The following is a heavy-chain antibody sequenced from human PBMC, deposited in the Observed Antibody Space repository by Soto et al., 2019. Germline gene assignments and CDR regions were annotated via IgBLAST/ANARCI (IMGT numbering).Heavy chain of an antibody. V-gene: IGHV4-59*08. Sequence: PSETLSLTCTVSGGFISSYYWSWIRQSPGKGLEWIGYIHYSGSTNYNPSLKSRVTMSVDTSRNQFSLKLTSVTAADTAVYYCARQGSYWGQGALVTVSS. CDR1: GGFISSYY. J-gene: IGHJ4*02. CDR3: ARQGSY. CDR2: IHYSGST.